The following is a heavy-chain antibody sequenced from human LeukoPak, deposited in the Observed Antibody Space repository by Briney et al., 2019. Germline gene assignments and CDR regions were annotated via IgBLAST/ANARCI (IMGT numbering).Heavy chain of an antibody. V-gene: IGHV4-30-2*01. CDR2: IYHSGST. CDR3: ARAYLVYYYDSSGPRLDAFDI. Sequence: SQTLSLTCAVSGGSISSGGYSWSWIRQPPGKGLEWIGYIYHSGSTYYNPSLKSRVTISVDTSKNQFSLKLSSVTAADTAVYYCARAYLVYYYDSSGPRLDAFDIWGQGTMVTVSS. CDR1: GGSISSGGYS. J-gene: IGHJ3*02. D-gene: IGHD3-22*01.